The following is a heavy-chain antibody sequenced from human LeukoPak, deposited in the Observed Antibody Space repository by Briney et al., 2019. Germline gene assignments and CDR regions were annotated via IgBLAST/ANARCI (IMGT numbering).Heavy chain of an antibody. CDR2: INPNDGDT. D-gene: IGHD2-2*01. CDR3: ARANFLYCSSSTCLFDY. CDR1: GYTFTDYY. Sequence: ASVKVSCKASGYTFTDYYMHWVRQAPGQGFEWVGWINPNDGDTNYAQKFQGRVTMTRDTSISSAHMEVSRLRSDDTAVYYCARANFLYCSSSTCLFDYWGQGTLVTVSS. J-gene: IGHJ4*02. V-gene: IGHV1-2*02.